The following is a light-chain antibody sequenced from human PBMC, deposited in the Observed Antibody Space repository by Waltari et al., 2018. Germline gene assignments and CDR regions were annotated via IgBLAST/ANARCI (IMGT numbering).Light chain of an antibody. Sequence: SALTQPRSVSGSPGQSVTISCTGTTRDVGGYNYVSWYQHHPGKAPKLMIFYVTQRPSGVTDRFSGSKSANTASLTISGLQAEDEADYYCCSFAGTYTWVFGGGTKVTVL. CDR1: TRDVGGYNY. CDR2: YVT. J-gene: IGLJ3*02. V-gene: IGLV2-11*01. CDR3: CSFAGTYTWV.